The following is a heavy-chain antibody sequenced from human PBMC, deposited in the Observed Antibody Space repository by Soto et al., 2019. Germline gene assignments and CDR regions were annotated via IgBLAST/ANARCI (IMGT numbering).Heavy chain of an antibody. CDR1: GFTFSSHA. V-gene: IGHV3-48*02. Sequence: EVQLVESGGGLVQPGGSLKLSCAVSGFTFSSHAMNWVRQAPGKGLEWVAYIHGTRSIIYYADSVKGRFTISRDNSKNSLYLQMDSLRDEDTALYYCARDARNADYDYWGQGTLVTVSS. CDR3: ARDARNADYDY. J-gene: IGHJ4*02. D-gene: IGHD3-16*01. CDR2: IHGTRSII.